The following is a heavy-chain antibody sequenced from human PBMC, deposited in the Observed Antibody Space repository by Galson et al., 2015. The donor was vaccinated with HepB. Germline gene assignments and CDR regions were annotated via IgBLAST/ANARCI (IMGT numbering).Heavy chain of an antibody. J-gene: IGHJ4*02. D-gene: IGHD5-18*01. CDR1: GFTLSNAW. CDR3: TTKLGYTYGTDY. V-gene: IGHV3-15*06. Sequence: SLRLSCAASGFTLSNAWMGWVRQAPGKGLEWVGHIISKTDGGTTNYAAPVKGRFTISRDDSKNTLYLQMNSLKTEDTAVYYCTTKLGYTYGTDYWGQGTLVTVSS. CDR2: IISKTDGGTT.